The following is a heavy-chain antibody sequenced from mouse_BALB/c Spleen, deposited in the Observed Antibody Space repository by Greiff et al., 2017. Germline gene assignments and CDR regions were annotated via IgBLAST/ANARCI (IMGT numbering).Heavy chain of an antibody. D-gene: IGHD1-1*01. CDR1: GFSLTSYG. CDR3: ARGYYGSSYPYYFDY. Sequence: VQLQESGPGLVAPSQSLSITCTVSGFSLTSYGVHWVRQPPGKGLEWLGVIWAGGSTNYNSALMSRLSISKDNSKSQVFLKMNSLQTDDTAMYYCARGYYGSSYPYYFDYWGQGTTLTVSS. V-gene: IGHV2-9*02. J-gene: IGHJ2*01. CDR2: IWAGGST.